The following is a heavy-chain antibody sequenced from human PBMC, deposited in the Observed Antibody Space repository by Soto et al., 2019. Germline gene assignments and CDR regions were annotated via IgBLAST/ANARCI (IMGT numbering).Heavy chain of an antibody. Sequence: SETLSLTCSVSGGSVSNKTYYWSWIRQPPGKRLEWIGHVYYSGTTNYNPSLKRRVTISVDLSKNQFSLRLISVTTADTALYYCARSTAVPNTPRSRYFFDYWGQGTLVTVSS. CDR2: VYYSGTT. J-gene: IGHJ4*02. CDR1: GGSVSNKTYY. CDR3: ARSTAVPNTPRSRYFFDY. V-gene: IGHV4-61*01. D-gene: IGHD2-15*01.